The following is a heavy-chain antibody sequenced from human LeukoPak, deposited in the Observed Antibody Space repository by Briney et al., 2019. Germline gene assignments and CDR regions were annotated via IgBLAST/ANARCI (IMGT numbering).Heavy chain of an antibody. D-gene: IGHD3-10*01. V-gene: IGHV3-30*18. CDR1: GFTFSSYG. CDR2: ISYDGSNK. J-gene: IGHJ4*02. CDR3: AKSRDYYGSGSYSIW. Sequence: GRSLRLSCAASGFTFSSYGMHWVRQAPGKGLEWVAVISYDGSNKYYADSVKGRFTISRDNSKNTLYLQMNSLRAEDTAVYYCAKSRDYYGSGSYSIWWGQGTLVTVSS.